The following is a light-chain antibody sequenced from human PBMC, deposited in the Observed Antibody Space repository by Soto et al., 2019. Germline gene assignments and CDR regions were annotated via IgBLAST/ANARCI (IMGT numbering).Light chain of an antibody. CDR1: QYINTR. CDR3: QQRSNWPYLA. Sequence: EIVLTQSPATLSSFPCDRVTLSCRASQYINTRLAWYQHRPGQAPRLLIYQTSIRAAGIPARFSGSGSGTDFTLTISRLEPEDFAVYYCQQRSNWPYLAFGGGTKVDIK. V-gene: IGKV3-11*01. J-gene: IGKJ4*01. CDR2: QTS.